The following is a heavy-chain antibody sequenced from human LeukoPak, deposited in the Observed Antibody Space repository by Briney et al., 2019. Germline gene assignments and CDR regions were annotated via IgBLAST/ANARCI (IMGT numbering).Heavy chain of an antibody. V-gene: IGHV3-53*01. Sequence: GGSLRLSCAASGFNVSSNYMSWVRKAPGKGLEWVSIIYTGGTTNYAASVKGRFTISRDNSKNTLYLQMKSVRAEDTALYYCARQARYCSGGRSCWGQGTLVTVSS. CDR2: IYTGGTT. CDR1: GFNVSSNY. J-gene: IGHJ4*02. D-gene: IGHD2-15*01. CDR3: ARQARYCSGGRSC.